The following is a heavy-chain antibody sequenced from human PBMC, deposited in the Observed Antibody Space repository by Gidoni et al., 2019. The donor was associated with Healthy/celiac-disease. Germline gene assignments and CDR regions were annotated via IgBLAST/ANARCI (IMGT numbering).Heavy chain of an antibody. J-gene: IGHJ4*02. V-gene: IGHV1-2*02. D-gene: IGHD3-10*01. CDR2: INPNSGGT. CDR1: GYTFTGYD. CDR3: ARDLGMGFGEFRDY. Sequence: QVPLVQSGAAVQKPGASVKVSCKASGYTFTGYDMHWVRQAPGQGLEWMGWINPNSGGTNYAQKFQGRVTMTRDTSISTAYMELSRLRSDDTAVYYCARDLGMGFGEFRDYWGQGTLVTVSS.